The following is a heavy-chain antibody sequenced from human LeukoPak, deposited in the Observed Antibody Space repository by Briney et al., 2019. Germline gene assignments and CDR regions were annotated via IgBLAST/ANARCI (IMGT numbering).Heavy chain of an antibody. D-gene: IGHD3-10*01. CDR3: ARGGYYGSGNDFRFDP. J-gene: IGHJ5*02. CDR2: INHSGST. Sequence: PSETLSLTCAVYGVSFSGYYWSWIRQPPGKGLEWIGEINHSGSTNYNPSLKNRVTISVDTSKNQFSLKLSSVTAADTAVYYCARGGYYGSGNDFRFDPWGQGTLVTVSS. V-gene: IGHV4-34*01. CDR1: GVSFSGYY.